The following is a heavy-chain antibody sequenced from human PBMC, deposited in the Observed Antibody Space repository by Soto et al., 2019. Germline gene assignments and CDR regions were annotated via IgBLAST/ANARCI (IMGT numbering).Heavy chain of an antibody. CDR2: INHSGST. Sequence: SETLSLTCAVYGGSFSGYYWSWIRQPPGKGLEWIGEINHSGSTNYNPSLKSRVTISVDTSKNQFSLKLSSVTAADTAVYYCARGRVCSGGSCYRSYYYYYMDVWGKGTTVTVSS. CDR3: ARGRVCSGGSCYRSYYYYYMDV. CDR1: GGSFSGYY. J-gene: IGHJ6*03. D-gene: IGHD2-15*01. V-gene: IGHV4-34*01.